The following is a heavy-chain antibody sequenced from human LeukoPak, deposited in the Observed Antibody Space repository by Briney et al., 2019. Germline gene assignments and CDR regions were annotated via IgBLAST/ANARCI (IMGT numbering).Heavy chain of an antibody. V-gene: IGHV3-48*03. CDR1: GLTLSSYE. Sequence: GGSRRLSCVGSGLTLSSYEVNWAREAPGKGVEGISYIFRSGTTIDYADSVKGRFTTSRDNSRNSLYLPMNSLTAEDTAIYYCVRDRITVTGPYSWFDPWGERTLVSVSS. CDR2: IFRSGTTI. CDR3: VRDRITVTGPYSWFDP. D-gene: IGHD6-19*01. J-gene: IGHJ5*02.